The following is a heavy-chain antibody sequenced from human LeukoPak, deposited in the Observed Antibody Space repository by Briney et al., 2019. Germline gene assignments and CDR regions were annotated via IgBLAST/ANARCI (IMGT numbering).Heavy chain of an antibody. V-gene: IGHV3-30-3*01. CDR2: ISYDGSNK. J-gene: IGHJ4*02. D-gene: IGHD2-2*01. CDR3: ARQGYCSSTSCYPSLDY. Sequence: GGSLRLSCAASGFTFSSYAMHWVRQAPGKGLEWVAVISYDGSNKYYADSVKGRFTISRDNSKTTLYLQMNSLRAEDTAVYYCARQGYCSSTSCYPSLDYWGQGTLVTVSS. CDR1: GFTFSSYA.